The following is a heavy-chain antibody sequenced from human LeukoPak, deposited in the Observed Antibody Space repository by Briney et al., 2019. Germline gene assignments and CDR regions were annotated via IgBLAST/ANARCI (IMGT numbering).Heavy chain of an antibody. J-gene: IGHJ4*02. CDR2: IYYSGST. D-gene: IGHD7-27*01. CDR1: GGSISSGGYY. CDR3: ARANWDYYFDY. V-gene: IGHV4-31*03. Sequence: SQTLSFTCTVSGGSISSGGYYWSWIRQHPGKGLEWIGYIYYSGSTYCNPSLKSRVTISVDTSKNQFSLKLSSVTAADTAVYYCARANWDYYFDYWGQGTLVTVSS.